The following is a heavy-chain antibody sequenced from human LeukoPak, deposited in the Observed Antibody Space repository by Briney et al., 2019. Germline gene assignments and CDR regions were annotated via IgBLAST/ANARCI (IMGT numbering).Heavy chain of an antibody. J-gene: IGHJ3*02. CDR2: INPNSGGT. CDR3: ARAIYGSGSYYRNHDAFDI. Sequence: ASVKVSCKASGYTFTGYYMHWVRQAPGQGLEWMGWINPNSGGTNYAQKFQGRVTITRNTSISTAYMELSSLRSEDTAVYYCARAIYGSGSYYRNHDAFDIWGQGTMVTVSS. D-gene: IGHD3-10*01. V-gene: IGHV1-2*02. CDR1: GYTFTGYY.